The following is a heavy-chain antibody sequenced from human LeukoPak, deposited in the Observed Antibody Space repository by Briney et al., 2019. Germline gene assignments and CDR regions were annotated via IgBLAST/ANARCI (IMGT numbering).Heavy chain of an antibody. CDR2: IYYSGST. D-gene: IGHD7-27*01. CDR1: GGSISSYY. CDR3: ARLLNWGSPFDNWFDP. J-gene: IGHJ5*02. Sequence: SETLSLTCTVSGGSISSYYWSWIRQPPGKGLEGIGYIYYSGSTNYNPSLKSRVTISVDTSKNQFSLKLSSVTAADTAVYYCARLLNWGSPFDNWFDPWGQGTLVTVSS. V-gene: IGHV4-59*08.